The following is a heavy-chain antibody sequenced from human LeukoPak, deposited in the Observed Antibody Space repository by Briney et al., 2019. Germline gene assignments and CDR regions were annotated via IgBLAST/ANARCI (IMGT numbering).Heavy chain of an antibody. CDR3: ARLSLAYCGGDCYYNPYYFDY. J-gene: IGHJ4*02. CDR2: IIPIFGTA. CDR1: GGTFSSYA. D-gene: IGHD2-21*01. V-gene: IGHV1-69*13. Sequence: SVKVSCKASGGTFSSYAISWVRQAPGQGLEWMGGIIPIFGTANYAQKFQGRVTITADESTSTAYMELSSLRSEDTAVNYCARLSLAYCGGDCYYNPYYFDYWGQGTLVTVSS.